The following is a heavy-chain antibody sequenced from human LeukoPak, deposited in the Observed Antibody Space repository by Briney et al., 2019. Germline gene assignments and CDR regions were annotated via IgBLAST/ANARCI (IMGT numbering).Heavy chain of an antibody. CDR1: GFTFSSYA. CDR3: ARGLNYHDTFDI. V-gene: IGHV3-7*01. Sequence: GGSLRLSCAASGFTFSSYAMSWVRQAPGKGLEWVANIKYDGTEKYYVDSVKGRFTISRDKSKNTLYLQMNSLRAEDTAVYYCARGLNYHDTFDIWGQGTMVTVSS. CDR2: IKYDGTEK. J-gene: IGHJ3*02. D-gene: IGHD1-7*01.